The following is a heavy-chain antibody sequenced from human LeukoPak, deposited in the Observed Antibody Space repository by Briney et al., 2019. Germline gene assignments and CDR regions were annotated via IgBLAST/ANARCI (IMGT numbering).Heavy chain of an antibody. CDR3: ARDREGGNSRASYYFDY. Sequence: ASVKVSCKASGFTFSSHYMYWVRQAPGQGLEWMGMINPSGGSTSYAQKFQGRVTMTRDTSTSTVYMELSSLRSEDTAVYYCARDREGGNSRASYYFDYWGQGTLVTVSS. CDR1: GFTFSSHY. J-gene: IGHJ4*02. D-gene: IGHD4-23*01. CDR2: INPSGGST. V-gene: IGHV1-46*01.